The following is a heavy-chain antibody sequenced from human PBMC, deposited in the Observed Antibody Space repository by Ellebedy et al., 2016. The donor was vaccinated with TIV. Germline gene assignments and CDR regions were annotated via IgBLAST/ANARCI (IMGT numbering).Heavy chain of an antibody. D-gene: IGHD2-2*01. CDR2: ISGSGGST. V-gene: IGHV3-23*01. CDR1: GFTFSSYA. Sequence: PGGSLRLSCAASGFTFSSYAMRWVRKAPGKGLELVSAISGSGGSTYYADSVKGRFTISRDNSKNTLYLQMNSVRADDTAVYYCAKSSAYCSSTSCYWDCWGQGTLVTVSS. J-gene: IGHJ4*02. CDR3: AKSSAYCSSTSCYWDC.